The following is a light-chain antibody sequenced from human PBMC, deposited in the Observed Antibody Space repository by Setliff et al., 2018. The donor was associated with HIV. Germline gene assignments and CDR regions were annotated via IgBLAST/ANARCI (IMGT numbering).Light chain of an antibody. CDR2: RNN. J-gene: IGLJ3*02. CDR1: SSNIGSNY. V-gene: IGLV1-47*01. Sequence: QSVLTQPPSASGTPGQRVTISCSGSSSNIGSNYVYWYRHFPGTTPKLLIYRNNQRPSGVPDRFSGSKSGTSASLAISGLRAEDGADYYCAAWDDSLSGYWVFGGGTK. CDR3: AAWDDSLSGYWV.